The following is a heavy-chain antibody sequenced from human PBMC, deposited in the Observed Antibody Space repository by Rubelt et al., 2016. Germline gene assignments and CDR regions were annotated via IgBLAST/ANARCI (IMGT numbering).Heavy chain of an antibody. J-gene: IGHJ6*03. CDR1: GGSISSSSYY. Sequence: QLQLQESGPGLVKPSETLSLTCTVSGGSISSSSYYWGWIRQPPGKGLEWIGEINHSGSTNYNPSLKGRVTISVDTSKNQFSLKLSSVTAADTAVYYCAGCRRESRIYYYYMDVWGKGTTVTVSS. CDR3: AGCRRESRIYYYYMDV. V-gene: IGHV4-39*01. D-gene: IGHD3-10*01. CDR2: INHSGST.